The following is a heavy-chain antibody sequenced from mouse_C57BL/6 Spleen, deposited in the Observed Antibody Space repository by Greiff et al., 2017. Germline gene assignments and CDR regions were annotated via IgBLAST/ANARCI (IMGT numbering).Heavy chain of an antibody. J-gene: IGHJ1*03. D-gene: IGHD4-1*01. Sequence: EVKLVESGGGLVKPGGSLKLSCAASGFTFSDYGMHWVRQAPEKGLEWVAYISSGSSTIYYADTVKGRFTISRDNAKNTLFLQMTSLRSADTAMYYCAKNWDVGYFDVWGTGTTVTVSS. CDR3: AKNWDVGYFDV. CDR2: ISSGSSTI. V-gene: IGHV5-17*01. CDR1: GFTFSDYG.